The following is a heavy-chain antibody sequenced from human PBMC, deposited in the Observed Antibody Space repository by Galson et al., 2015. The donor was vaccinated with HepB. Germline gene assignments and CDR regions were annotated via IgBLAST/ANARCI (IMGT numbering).Heavy chain of an antibody. CDR1: GFTFSSYW. D-gene: IGHD3-10*01. Sequence: SLRLSCAASGFTFSSYWMHWVRQAPGKGLVWVSRINSDGSSTSYADSVKGRFTISRDNAKNTLYLQMNSLRAEDTAVYYCARATITMVRGVIDGYYYGMDVWGQGTTVTVSS. CDR2: INSDGSST. CDR3: ARATITMVRGVIDGYYYGMDV. V-gene: IGHV3-74*01. J-gene: IGHJ6*02.